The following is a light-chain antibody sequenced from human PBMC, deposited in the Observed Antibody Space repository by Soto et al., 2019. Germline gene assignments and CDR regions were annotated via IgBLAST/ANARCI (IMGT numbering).Light chain of an antibody. J-gene: IGLJ1*01. CDR2: EVT. CDR1: SSDVGSFNY. Sequence: QSVLTQPASVSGSPGQSITISRTATSSDVGSFNYVSWYQHHPGKAPKLMIYEVTSRPSGVSNRFSGSKSGNTASLTISGLQAEDEADYYCVSYATSTTLYVFGSGTKGTVL. CDR3: VSYATSTTLYV. V-gene: IGLV2-14*01.